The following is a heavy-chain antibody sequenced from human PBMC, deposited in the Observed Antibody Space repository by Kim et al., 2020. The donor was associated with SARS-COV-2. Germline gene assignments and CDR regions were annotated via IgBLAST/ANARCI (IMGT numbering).Heavy chain of an antibody. V-gene: IGHV4-4*07. D-gene: IGHD3-3*01. CDR3: ARDYDFWSGYSDAFDI. Sequence: SPKSRVTMSVDTSKNQFSLKLSSVTAADTAVYYCARDYDFWSGYSDAFDIWGQGTMVTVSS. J-gene: IGHJ3*02.